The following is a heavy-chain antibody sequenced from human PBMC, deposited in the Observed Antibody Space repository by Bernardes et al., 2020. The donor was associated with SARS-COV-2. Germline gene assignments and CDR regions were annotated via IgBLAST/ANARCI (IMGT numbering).Heavy chain of an antibody. Sequence: GGSLRLSCAASGFSFSTYWMTWVRQAPGKGLEWVANIKQDGSQRYYVDSVKGRFTISRDNAKNSLYLQMDNLRVGDTAVYYCVRELSGFDSHFDFWGQGTLVTVSS. CDR3: VRELSGFDSHFDF. J-gene: IGHJ4*02. V-gene: IGHV3-7*01. D-gene: IGHD5-12*01. CDR1: GFSFSTYW. CDR2: IKQDGSQR.